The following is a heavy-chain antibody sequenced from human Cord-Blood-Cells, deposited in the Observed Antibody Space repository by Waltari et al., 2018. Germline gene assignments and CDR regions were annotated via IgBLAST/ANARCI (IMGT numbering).Heavy chain of an antibody. Sequence: EVQLLASGGGLVQPGGSLRLPWAASGFTFSSYAMSWVRQAPGKGLEWVSAISGSGGSTYYADSVKGRFTISRDNSKNTLYLQMNSLRAEDTAVYYCAKDVAAAGYFDYWGQGTLVTVSS. CDR3: AKDVAAAGYFDY. D-gene: IGHD6-13*01. J-gene: IGHJ4*02. V-gene: IGHV3-23*01. CDR2: ISGSGGST. CDR1: GFTFSSYA.